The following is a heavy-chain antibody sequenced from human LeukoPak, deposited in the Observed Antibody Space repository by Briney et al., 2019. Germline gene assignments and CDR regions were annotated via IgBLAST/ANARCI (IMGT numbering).Heavy chain of an antibody. CDR3: ARAVTIFGVVIIGLDY. V-gene: IGHV1-46*03. CDR1: GYTFTSYY. J-gene: IGHJ4*02. CDR2: INPSGGST. Sequence: GASVKVSCKASGYTFTSYYMRWVRQAPGQGLEWMGIINPSGGSTSYAQKFQGRVTMTRDTSTSTVYMELSSLRSEDTAVYYCARAVTIFGVVIIGLDYWGQGTLVTVSS. D-gene: IGHD3-3*01.